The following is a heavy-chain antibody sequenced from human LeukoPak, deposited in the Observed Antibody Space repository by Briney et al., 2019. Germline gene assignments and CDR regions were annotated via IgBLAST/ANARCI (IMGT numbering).Heavy chain of an antibody. CDR3: ARYRGGGDYDF. V-gene: IGHV3-7*04. CDR2: IKQDGNVT. J-gene: IGHJ4*02. CDR1: GFTFSSYW. D-gene: IGHD4-17*01. Sequence: GALRLSCAASGFTFSSYWMTWVRQAPGKGLEWVATIKQDGNVTYYLDSVNGRFTISRDNAKNSLYLQMNSLRAEDTAVYFCARYRGGGDYDFWGQGTLVTVPS.